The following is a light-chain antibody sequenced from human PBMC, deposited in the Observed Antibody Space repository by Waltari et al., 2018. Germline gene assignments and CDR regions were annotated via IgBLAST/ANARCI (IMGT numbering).Light chain of an antibody. Sequence: SYDLTQPRSVSVALGQTAKITGGGNNIGSKNGHWYQQRPGQAPVVVIYRDTNRPSGIPDRFSGSNSGNTATLTISRAQAVDEADYYCQVWDSSNVVFGGGATLTVL. V-gene: IGLV3-9*01. CDR3: QVWDSSNVV. CDR1: NIGSKN. J-gene: IGLJ3*02. CDR2: RDT.